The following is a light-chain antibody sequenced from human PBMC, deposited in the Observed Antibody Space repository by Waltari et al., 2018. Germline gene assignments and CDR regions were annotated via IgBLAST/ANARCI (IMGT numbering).Light chain of an antibody. Sequence: QTALTQPPSASGSPGQPVPIPCSGTSSALGGHNSVSWYRQTPGRAPKPLIYDVTKRPSGVPDRFSGSKSGNTASLTVSGLQAEDEADYYCSSYAGRNTVMFGGGTKLTVL. V-gene: IGLV2-8*01. CDR1: SSALGGHNS. CDR3: SSYAGRNTVM. J-gene: IGLJ3*02. CDR2: DVT.